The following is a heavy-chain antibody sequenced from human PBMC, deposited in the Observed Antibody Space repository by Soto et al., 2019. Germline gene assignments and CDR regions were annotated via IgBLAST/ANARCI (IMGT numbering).Heavy chain of an antibody. CDR3: ARLNYYDSSGSDY. V-gene: IGHV4-4*02. J-gene: IGHJ4*02. CDR1: GGSISSSNW. CDR2: IYHSGST. D-gene: IGHD3-22*01. Sequence: SETLSLTCAVSGGSISSSNWWSWVRQPPGKGLEWIGEIYHSGSTNYNSSLKSRVTISVDKSKNQFSLKLSSVTAADTAVYYCARLNYYDSSGSDYWGQGTLVTVSS.